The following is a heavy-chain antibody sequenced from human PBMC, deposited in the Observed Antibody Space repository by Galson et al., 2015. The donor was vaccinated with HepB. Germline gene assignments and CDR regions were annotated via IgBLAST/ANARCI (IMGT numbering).Heavy chain of an antibody. Sequence: SLRLSCAASGFTFSNAWMNWVRQAPGKGLEWVGRIKSKTDGGTTDYAAPVKGRFTISRDDSKNTLYLQMNSLKTEDTAVYYCNHCSSTSCYSVGFDYWGQGTLVTVSS. CDR1: GFTFSNAW. J-gene: IGHJ4*02. CDR3: NHCSSTSCYSVGFDY. V-gene: IGHV3-15*07. CDR2: IKSKTDGGTT. D-gene: IGHD2-2*02.